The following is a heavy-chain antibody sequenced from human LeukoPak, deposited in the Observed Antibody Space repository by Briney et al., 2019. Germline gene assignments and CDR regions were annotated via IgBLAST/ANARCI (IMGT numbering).Heavy chain of an antibody. CDR2: IIPIFGTA. CDR1: GGTFSSYA. CDR3: ARKARYYMDV. J-gene: IGHJ6*03. Sequence: GASVKVSCKASGGTFSSYAISWVRQAPGQGLEWMGGIIPIFGTANYAQKFQGRVTITADKSTSTAYMELSSLRSEDTAGYYCARKARYYMDVCGKGTTVTVSS. D-gene: IGHD6-6*01. V-gene: IGHV1-69*06.